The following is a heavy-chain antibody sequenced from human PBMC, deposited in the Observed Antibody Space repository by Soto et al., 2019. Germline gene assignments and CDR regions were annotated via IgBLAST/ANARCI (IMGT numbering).Heavy chain of an antibody. CDR1: GFTFSSYS. Sequence: GGSLRLSCAASGFTFSSYSMNWVRQAPGKGLEWVSYISSSSSTIYYADSVKGRFTISRDNAKNSLYLQMNSLRDEDTAVYYCARLEYTSSSRSLDFDIWGQGTMVTV. CDR2: ISSSSSTI. CDR3: ARLEYTSSSRSLDFDI. D-gene: IGHD6-6*01. V-gene: IGHV3-48*02. J-gene: IGHJ3*02.